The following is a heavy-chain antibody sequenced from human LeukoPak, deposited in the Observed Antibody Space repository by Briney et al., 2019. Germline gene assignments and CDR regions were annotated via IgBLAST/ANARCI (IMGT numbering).Heavy chain of an antibody. CDR3: ARDQGYCSGGSCYPAGYFDY. CDR2: ISYDGSNK. J-gene: IGHJ4*02. CDR1: GFTFSSYA. Sequence: GRSLRLSCAASGFTFSSYAMHWVRQAPGKGLEWVAVISYDGSNKYYADSVKGRFTISRDNSKNTLYLQMNSLRAEDTAVYYCARDQGYCSGGSCYPAGYFDYWGQGTLVTVSS. V-gene: IGHV3-30*04. D-gene: IGHD2-15*01.